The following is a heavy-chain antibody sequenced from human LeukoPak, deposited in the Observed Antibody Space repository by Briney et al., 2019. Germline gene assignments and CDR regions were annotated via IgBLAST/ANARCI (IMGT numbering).Heavy chain of an antibody. J-gene: IGHJ3*02. CDR1: GASISSFY. D-gene: IGHD3-22*01. CDR2: IYYSGST. V-gene: IGHV4-59*08. CDR3: ARRSDSRMAFDI. Sequence: SETLSLTCTVSGASISSFYWSWIRQPPGKGLEWIGYIYYSGSTNYNPSLKSRVTISVDTSKNQFSLKLSSVTAADTAVYYCARRSDSRMAFDIWGQGTMVTVSS.